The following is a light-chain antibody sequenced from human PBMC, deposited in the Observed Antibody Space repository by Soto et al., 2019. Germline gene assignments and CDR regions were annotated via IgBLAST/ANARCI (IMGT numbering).Light chain of an antibody. CDR2: DVS. V-gene: IGLV2-14*01. CDR3: SSYTSSSTLRV. Sequence: QSALTQPASVSGSPGQSITISCTGTSSDIGGYNYVSWYQQHPGKAPKLIIYDVSDWPSGVSNRFSGSRSGNTASLTISGLQAEDEADYYCSSYTSSSTLRVFGGGTKVTVL. CDR1: SSDIGGYNY. J-gene: IGLJ2*01.